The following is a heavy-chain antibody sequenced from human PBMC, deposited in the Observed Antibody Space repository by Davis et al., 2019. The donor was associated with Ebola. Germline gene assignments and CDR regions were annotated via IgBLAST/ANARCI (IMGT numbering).Heavy chain of an antibody. D-gene: IGHD6-6*01. V-gene: IGHV4-59*02. Sequence: SETLSLTCSVSGGSVGSDYWSWIRQSPGKGLEWIAFISNGGRTIYNPSLRGRVTISIDTSKNQFSLEVSSVTAADTAVYYCARSFAAARPNFDYWGQGTLVTVSS. CDR2: ISNGGRT. J-gene: IGHJ4*02. CDR1: GGSVGSDY. CDR3: ARSFAAARPNFDY.